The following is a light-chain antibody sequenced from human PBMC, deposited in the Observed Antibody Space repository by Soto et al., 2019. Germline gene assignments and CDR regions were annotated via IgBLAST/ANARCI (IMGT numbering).Light chain of an antibody. CDR3: QQYGSSHPRT. CDR2: GAS. V-gene: IGKV3-20*01. Sequence: TVLTQSPGTLSLSPGERATLSCRASQSVSSSYLACYQQKPVQAPRLLIYGASSRATGIPDRFSGSGSGTDFNLTISRLEPEDFAVYYCQQYGSSHPRTFGQETKVDVK. CDR1: QSVSSSY. J-gene: IGKJ1*01.